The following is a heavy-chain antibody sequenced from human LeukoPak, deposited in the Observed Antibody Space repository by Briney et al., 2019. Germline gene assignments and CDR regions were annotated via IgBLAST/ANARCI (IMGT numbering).Heavy chain of an antibody. CDR1: GGTFSSYA. V-gene: IGHV1-69*05. D-gene: IGHD2-2*01. CDR3: ARGRCSSTSCYGAYYDYYMDV. Sequence: GASVKVSCKASGGTFSSYAISWVRQAPGQGLEWMGGIIPIFGTANYAQKFQGRVTITTDESTSTAYMELSSLRSEDTAVYYCARGRCSSTSCYGAYYDYYMDVWGKGTTVTVSS. J-gene: IGHJ6*03. CDR2: IIPIFGTA.